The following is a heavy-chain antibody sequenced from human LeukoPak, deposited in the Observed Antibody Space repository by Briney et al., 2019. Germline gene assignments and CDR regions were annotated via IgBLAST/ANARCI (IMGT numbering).Heavy chain of an antibody. V-gene: IGHV4-59*01. CDR1: GVSISSYY. J-gene: IGHJ4*02. Sequence: SETLSLTCTVSGVSISSYYWSWIRQPPGKGLEWIGYIYYSGSSNYNPSLRGRVTISVDTSKNQFSLKLSSVTAADTAVYYCARGPLYNWNYFDYWGQGTLVTVSS. CDR2: IYYSGSS. D-gene: IGHD1-20*01. CDR3: ARGPLYNWNYFDY.